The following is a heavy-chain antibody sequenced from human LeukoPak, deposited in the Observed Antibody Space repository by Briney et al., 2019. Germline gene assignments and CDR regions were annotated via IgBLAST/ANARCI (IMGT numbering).Heavy chain of an antibody. D-gene: IGHD3-22*01. CDR3: ARYESSVSGAFDI. Sequence: PSETLSLTCAVYGGSFSGYYWSWIRQPPGKGLEWIGEINHSGNTNYNPSLKSRVTISVDTSKNQFSLKLSSLTAADTAVYYCARYESSVSGAFDIWGQGTMVTVSS. J-gene: IGHJ3*02. V-gene: IGHV4-34*01. CDR2: INHSGNT. CDR1: GGSFSGYY.